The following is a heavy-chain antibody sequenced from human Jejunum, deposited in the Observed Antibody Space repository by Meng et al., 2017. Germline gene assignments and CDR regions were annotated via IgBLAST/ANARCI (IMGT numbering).Heavy chain of an antibody. D-gene: IGHD3-3*01. V-gene: IGHV3-21*06. CDR1: GFTFSTYT. Sequence: GESLKISCAASGFTFSTYTMHWVRQAPGKGLEWVSSISTGSGYIYQADSVKGRFTISRDNAKSSLYLQMNSLRAEDTAVYYCVRGAGWNGFSDYYFYYWGQGTLVTVSS. CDR2: ISTGSGYI. CDR3: VRGAGWNGFSDYYFYY. J-gene: IGHJ4*02.